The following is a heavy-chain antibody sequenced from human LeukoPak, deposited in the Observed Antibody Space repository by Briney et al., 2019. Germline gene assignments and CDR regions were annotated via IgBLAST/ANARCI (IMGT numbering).Heavy chain of an antibody. Sequence: GASVKVSCKASGGSFISHAISWVRQAPGQGLEWMGWISVYNGNTNDAQKFQGRVTVTTDTSTNTAYMELRSLRSDDTAVYYCARTSAYGSSWHSYWGQGTLVTVSS. D-gene: IGHD6-13*01. V-gene: IGHV1-18*01. CDR3: ARTSAYGSSWHSY. CDR2: ISVYNGNT. J-gene: IGHJ4*02. CDR1: GGSFISHA.